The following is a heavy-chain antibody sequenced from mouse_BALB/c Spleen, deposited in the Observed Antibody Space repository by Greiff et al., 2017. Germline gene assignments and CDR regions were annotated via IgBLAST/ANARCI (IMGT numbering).Heavy chain of an antibody. CDR1: GFSLSRYS. V-gene: IGHV2-3*01. CDR2: IWGDGST. Sequence: VKVVESGPGLVAPSQSLSITCTVSGFSLSRYSVHWVRQPPGKGLEWLGVIWGDGSTNYHSALISRLSISKDNSKSQVFLKLNSLQTDDTATYYCANDGYYAMDYWGQGTSVTVSS. J-gene: IGHJ4*01. D-gene: IGHD2-3*01. CDR3: ANDGYYAMDY.